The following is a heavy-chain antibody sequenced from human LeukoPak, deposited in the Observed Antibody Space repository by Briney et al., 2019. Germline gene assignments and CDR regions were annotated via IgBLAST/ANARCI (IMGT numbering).Heavy chain of an antibody. CDR3: ARARLRLGGFDP. CDR1: GYTFTGYY. J-gene: IGHJ5*02. V-gene: IGHV1-2*02. CDR2: INPNSGGT. D-gene: IGHD5-12*01. Sequence: GASVKASCKASGYTFTGYYMHWVRQAPGQGLEWMGWINPNSGGTNYAQKFQGRVTMTRDTSISTAYMELSRLRSDDTAVYYCARARLRLGGFDPWGQGTLVTVSS.